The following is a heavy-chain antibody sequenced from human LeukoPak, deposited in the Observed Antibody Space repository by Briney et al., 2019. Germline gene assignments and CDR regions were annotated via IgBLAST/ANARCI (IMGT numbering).Heavy chain of an antibody. CDR2: ISYDGSNK. V-gene: IGHV3-30*04. Sequence: GGSLRLSCAASGITFSSYAMHWVRQAPGKGLEWVAVISYDGSNKYYADSVKGRFTISRDNSKNTLYLQMNSLRAEDTAVYYCAKLTHYYDTNFDYWGQGTLVTVSS. CDR1: GITFSSYA. J-gene: IGHJ4*02. CDR3: AKLTHYYDTNFDY. D-gene: IGHD3-22*01.